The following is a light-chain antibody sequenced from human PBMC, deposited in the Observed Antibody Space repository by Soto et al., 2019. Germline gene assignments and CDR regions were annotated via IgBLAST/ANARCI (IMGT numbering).Light chain of an antibody. V-gene: IGLV2-8*01. CDR3: NSFAGSNNFVV. Sequence: QSVLTQPPSASGSPGQSVTISCTGTSSDVGGYNYVSWYQQHPGKAPKLMIYEVSKRPSGVPDRFSGSKSGNTASLTVSGLQAEDEADYYCNSFAGSNNFVVFGGGTKVT. CDR2: EVS. CDR1: SSDVGGYNY. J-gene: IGLJ2*01.